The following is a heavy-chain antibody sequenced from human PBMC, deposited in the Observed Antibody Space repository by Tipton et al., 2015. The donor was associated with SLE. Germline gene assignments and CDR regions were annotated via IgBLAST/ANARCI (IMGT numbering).Heavy chain of an antibody. CDR1: GGSIRSSNYY. CDR3: ARGTPFMEWERNYFDP. V-gene: IGHV4-61*02. CDR2: IYTSGST. D-gene: IGHD3-3*01. J-gene: IGHJ5*02. Sequence: TLSLTCTVSGGSIRSSNYYWSWIRQPAGKGLEWIGRIYTSGSTNYNPSLYGRVSISVDTSRNQFSLKMNSVTAADTAMYYCARGTPFMEWERNYFDPWGQGTLVTVSS.